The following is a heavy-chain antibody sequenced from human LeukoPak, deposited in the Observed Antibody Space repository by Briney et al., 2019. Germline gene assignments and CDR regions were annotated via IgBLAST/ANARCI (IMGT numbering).Heavy chain of an antibody. D-gene: IGHD4/OR15-4a*01. CDR2: VNHSGRT. V-gene: IGHV4-34*01. J-gene: IGHJ4*02. Sequence: SETLSLTCAVYDGSFNDYYWSWIRQPPGKGLEWIGEVNHSGRTNYNPSLKSRVTISQDTSKNQFSLKLRSVTAADTAVYFCARRGPGATVDYWGQGTLVTVSS. CDR1: DGSFNDYY. CDR3: ARRGPGATVDY.